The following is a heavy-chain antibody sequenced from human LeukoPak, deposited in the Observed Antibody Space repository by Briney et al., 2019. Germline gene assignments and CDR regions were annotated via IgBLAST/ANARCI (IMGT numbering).Heavy chain of an antibody. Sequence: PGGSLRLSCAASGFTFSSYGMHWVRQAPGKGLEWVAFIRYDGSNKYYADSVKGRFTISRDNSKNTLYLQMNSLRAEDTAVYYCAKDWYYYDSSGPDGDYWGQGTLVTVSS. CDR1: GFTFSSYG. V-gene: IGHV3-30*02. J-gene: IGHJ4*02. CDR2: IRYDGSNK. CDR3: AKDWYYYDSSGPDGDY. D-gene: IGHD3-22*01.